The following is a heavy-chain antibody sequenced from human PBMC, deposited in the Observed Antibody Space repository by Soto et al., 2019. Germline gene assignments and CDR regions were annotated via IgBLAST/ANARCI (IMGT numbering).Heavy chain of an antibody. Sequence: ESLKISCKGSGYSFDSFWIGWVRQMPGKGLEWMGLIYPGDSETRYSPSFQGQVTISADKSMNTAYLQWSSLKASDTAMYYCARPNAYSSSWYNYYGMDGWGQGTTVTVSS. J-gene: IGHJ6*02. V-gene: IGHV5-51*01. CDR3: ARPNAYSSSWYNYYGMDG. CDR1: GYSFDSFW. CDR2: IYPGDSET. D-gene: IGHD6-13*01.